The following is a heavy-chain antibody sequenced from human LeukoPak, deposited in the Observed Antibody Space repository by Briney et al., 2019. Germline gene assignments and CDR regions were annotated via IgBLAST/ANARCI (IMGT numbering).Heavy chain of an antibody. J-gene: IGHJ6*03. CDR2: IIPIFGTA. D-gene: IGHD6-6*01. CDR1: GGTFISYA. Sequence: GASVKVSCKASGGTFISYAISWVRQAPGQGLEWMGGIIPIFGTANYAQKFQGRVTITTDESTSTAYMELSSLRSEDTAVYYCARAPIPHIAARPPQHYYYYYYMDVWGKGTTVTVSS. V-gene: IGHV1-69*05. CDR3: ARAPIPHIAARPPQHYYYYYYMDV.